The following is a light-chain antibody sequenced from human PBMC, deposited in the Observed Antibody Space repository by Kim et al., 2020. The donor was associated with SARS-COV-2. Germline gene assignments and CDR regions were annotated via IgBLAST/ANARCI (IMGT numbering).Light chain of an antibody. J-gene: IGKJ4*01. CDR2: ATS. CDR1: EAVSSGN. CDR3: QQYGSPLT. V-gene: IGKV3-20*01. Sequence: LAPGDKATLSCRASEAVSSGNLAWYQQRPGQSPRLLMYATSSRASGIADRFSGSGSGTDFTLTINRLEPEDFAVYYCQQYGSPLTFGGGTKVDIK.